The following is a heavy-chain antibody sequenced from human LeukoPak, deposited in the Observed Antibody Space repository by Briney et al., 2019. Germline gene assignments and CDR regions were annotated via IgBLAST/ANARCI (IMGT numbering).Heavy chain of an antibody. D-gene: IGHD3-10*01. CDR3: AIYDCYCCSGSLNCNYFDY. J-gene: IGHJ4*02. CDR2: IKQDGSEK. CDR1: GFTFSSYW. V-gene: IGHV3-7*01. Sequence: GGSLRLSCAASGFTFSSYWMSWVRQAPGQGLEWVANIKQDGSEKYYADTVKGRFTISRDNAKSSLYLQMNRLRSDDTAVYYCAIYDCYCCSGSLNCNYFDYWGQGTLVTVSS.